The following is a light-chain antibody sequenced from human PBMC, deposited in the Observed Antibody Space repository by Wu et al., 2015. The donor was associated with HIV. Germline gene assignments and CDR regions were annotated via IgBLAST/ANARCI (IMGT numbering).Light chain of an antibody. Sequence: EIVLTQFPATLSLSPGERATLSCRASQSVASFLAWYQQKPGQAPRLLIYDASNRATGIPARFSGSGSGTDLTLTISSLEPEDFAVYYCQQRRYWPLYTFGQGTKLEIK. V-gene: IGKV3-11*01. CDR2: DAS. CDR3: QQRRYWPLYT. CDR1: QSVASF. J-gene: IGKJ2*01.